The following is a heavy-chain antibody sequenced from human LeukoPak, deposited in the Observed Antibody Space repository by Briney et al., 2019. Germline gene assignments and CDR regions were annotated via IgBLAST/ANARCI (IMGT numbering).Heavy chain of an antibody. D-gene: IGHD5-24*01. J-gene: IGHJ2*01. CDR2: ISGSGGST. CDR3: AKRGRGGRDGDNIVLTYWYFDL. Sequence: GGSLRLSCAASGFTFSSYAMSWVRQAPGKGLEWVSAISGSGGSTYYADSVKGRFTISRDNSKNTLYLQMNSLRAEDTAVYYCAKRGRGGRDGDNIVLTYWYFDLWGRGTLVTVSS. V-gene: IGHV3-23*01. CDR1: GFTFSSYA.